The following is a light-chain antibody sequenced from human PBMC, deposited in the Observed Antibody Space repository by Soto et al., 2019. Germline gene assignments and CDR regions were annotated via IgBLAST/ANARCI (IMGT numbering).Light chain of an antibody. CDR1: QSLSRNS. CDR3: QQYATLIT. V-gene: IGKV3-20*01. CDR2: AAS. Sequence: PGERATLSCRASQSLSRNSLARYQQKPGQAPRLLIYAASSRATGVPERFSGSGSGTDFNLTISRLEPEDFAVYHCQQYATLITFGGGTKVDIK. J-gene: IGKJ4*01.